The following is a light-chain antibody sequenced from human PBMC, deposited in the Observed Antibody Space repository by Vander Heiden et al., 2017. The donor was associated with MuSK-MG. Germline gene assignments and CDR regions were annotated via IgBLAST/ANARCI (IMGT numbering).Light chain of an antibody. V-gene: IGLV1-40*01. Sequence: QSVLTQPPSVSGAPGQRVTISCTGSSSNLGADYDVHWYQQPPGAAPKLLIYTKINRPSGVPDRFSGSKSDTSASLAISGLQAEDEADYYCQSYDSSLSGSVFGGGTKLTVL. J-gene: IGLJ2*01. CDR1: SSNLGADYD. CDR3: QSYDSSLSGSV. CDR2: TKI.